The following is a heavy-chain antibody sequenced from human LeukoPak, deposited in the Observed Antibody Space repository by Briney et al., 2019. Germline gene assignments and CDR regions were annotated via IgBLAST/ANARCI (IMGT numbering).Heavy chain of an antibody. CDR3: ARCDRYGGNTEFLFDY. CDR1: DGSINTPNYY. CDR2: IYYSGGT. V-gene: IGHV4-61*01. D-gene: IGHD4-23*01. J-gene: IGHJ4*02. Sequence: SETLSLTCTVSDGSINTPNYYWSWIRQPPGKGLEWIGYIYYSGGTNYNPSLKSRVTISVDTSKNQFSLKLSSVTAADTAVYYCARCDRYGGNTEFLFDYWGQGTLVTVSS.